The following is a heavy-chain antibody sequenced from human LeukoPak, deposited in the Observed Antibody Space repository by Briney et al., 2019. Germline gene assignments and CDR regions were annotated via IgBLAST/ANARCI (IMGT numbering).Heavy chain of an antibody. CDR2: IKQDGSEK. Sequence: GGSLRLSCAASGFTFSSYWMSWVRQAPGKGLEWVANIKQDGSEKYYVDSVKGRFTISRDNAKNSLYLQMNSLRAEDTAAYYCAREDISGEQAADYWGQGTLVTVSS. V-gene: IGHV3-7*03. CDR3: AREDISGEQAADY. D-gene: IGHD2-15*01. J-gene: IGHJ4*02. CDR1: GFTFSSYW.